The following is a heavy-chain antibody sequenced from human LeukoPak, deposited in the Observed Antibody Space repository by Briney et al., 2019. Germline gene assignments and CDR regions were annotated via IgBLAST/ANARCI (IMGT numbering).Heavy chain of an antibody. J-gene: IGHJ6*03. D-gene: IGHD6-19*01. CDR2: ISGSGGST. Sequence: TGGSLRLCCAASGFTFSSYAMSWVRQAPGKGLEWVSAISGSGGSTYYADSVKGRFTISRDNSKNTLYLQMNSLRAEDTAVYYCAKQQWLVNYYYYMDVWGKGTTVTVSS. V-gene: IGHV3-23*01. CDR1: GFTFSSYA. CDR3: AKQQWLVNYYYYMDV.